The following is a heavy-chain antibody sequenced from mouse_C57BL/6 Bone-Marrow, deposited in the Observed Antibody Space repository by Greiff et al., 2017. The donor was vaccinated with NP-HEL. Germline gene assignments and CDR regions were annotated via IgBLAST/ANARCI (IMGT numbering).Heavy chain of an antibody. Sequence: QVTLKESGPGILQSSQTLSLTCSFSGFSLSTSGMGVSWIRQPSGKGLEWLANSYWDDDKCYNPSLKRRLTISEDACRNQVFLKITSVDTADTATYYCALHYYGSSYDYYAMDYWGQGTSVTVSS. CDR1: GFSLSTSGMG. V-gene: IGHV8-12*01. D-gene: IGHD1-1*01. CDR3: ALHYYGSSYDYYAMDY. CDR2: SYWDDDK. J-gene: IGHJ4*01.